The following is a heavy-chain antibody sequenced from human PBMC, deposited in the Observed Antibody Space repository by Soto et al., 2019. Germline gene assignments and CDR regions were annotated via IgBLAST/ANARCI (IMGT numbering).Heavy chain of an antibody. CDR2: IIPIFGTA. V-gene: IGHV1-69*01. CDR1: GGTFSSYA. D-gene: IGHD6-13*01. CDR3: ARYPTQQLDPYYFDY. J-gene: IGHJ4*02. Sequence: QVQLVQSGAEVKKPGSSVKVSCKASGGTFSSYAISWVRQAPGQGLERMGGIIPIFGTANYAQKFQGRVTITADESTSTAYMELSSLRSEDTAVYYCARYPTQQLDPYYFDYWGQGTLVTVSS.